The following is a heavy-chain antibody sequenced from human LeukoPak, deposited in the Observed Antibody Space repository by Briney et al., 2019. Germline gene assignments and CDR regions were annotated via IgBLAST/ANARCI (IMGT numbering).Heavy chain of an antibody. CDR2: INPNSGGT. D-gene: IGHD1-26*01. V-gene: IGHV1-2*02. J-gene: IGHJ4*02. CDR3: ARRYSGSYYYFDY. Sequence: ASVKVSCKASGYTFTGYYMHWVRQAPGQGLEWMGWINPNSGGTNYAQKFQGRVTMTRDTSISTAYMELSRLRSDDTAVYYCARRYSGSYYYFDYWGQGTLVTVSS. CDR1: GYTFTGYY.